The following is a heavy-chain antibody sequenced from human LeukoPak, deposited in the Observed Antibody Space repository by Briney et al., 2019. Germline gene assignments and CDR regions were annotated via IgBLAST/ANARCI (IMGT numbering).Heavy chain of an antibody. D-gene: IGHD1-26*01. J-gene: IGHJ4*02. V-gene: IGHV4-59*08. CDR3: ARHGDSGSHSFDY. Sequence: NPSETLSLTCTVSGGSISGYYWSWIRQPPGKGLDWIGYIYYTGTTDQNPSLKSRVTISVVTSKNQLSLKLNSVTAADTAVYYCARHGDSGSHSFDYWGRGTLVTVSS. CDR1: GGSISGYY. CDR2: IYYTGTT.